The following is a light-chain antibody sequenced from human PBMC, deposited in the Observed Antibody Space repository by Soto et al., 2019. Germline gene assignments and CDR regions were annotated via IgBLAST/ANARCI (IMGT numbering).Light chain of an antibody. CDR3: QKYNNVTLT. J-gene: IGKJ4*01. Sequence: DIPMTQSPSSLSASVGDRVTITCRASQGIGTSLAWYQQRPGQVPKLLIYTPSALQSGVPSRFSGTGSWTDFTLTISSLQPEDVATYFCQKYNNVTLTFGGGTRVEIK. V-gene: IGKV1-27*01. CDR1: QGIGTS. CDR2: TPS.